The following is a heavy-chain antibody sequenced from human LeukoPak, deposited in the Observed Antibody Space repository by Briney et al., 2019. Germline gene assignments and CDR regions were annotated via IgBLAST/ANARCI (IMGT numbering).Heavy chain of an antibody. D-gene: IGHD1-7*01. CDR2: INPNSGGT. V-gene: IGHV1-2*02. Sequence: ASVKVSCKASGYTFTSYYMHWVRQAPGQGLEWMGWINPNSGGTNYAQKFQGRVTMTRDTSISTAYMELSRLRSDDTAVYYCARGSTLEINGNYGMDWFDPWGQGTLVTVSS. J-gene: IGHJ5*02. CDR3: ARGSTLEINGNYGMDWFDP. CDR1: GYTFTSYY.